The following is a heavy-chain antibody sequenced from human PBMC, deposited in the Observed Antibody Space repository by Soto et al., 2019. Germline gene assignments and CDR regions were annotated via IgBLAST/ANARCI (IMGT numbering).Heavy chain of an antibody. J-gene: IGHJ6*03. V-gene: IGHV3-33*01. D-gene: IGHD3-3*01. CDR3: ARDRSITIFGVVITYYMDV. Sequence: QVQLVESGGGVVQPGRSLRLSCAASGFTFSSYGMHWVRQAPGKGLEWVAVIWYDGSNKYYADSVKGRFTISRDNSKNTLYLQMNSLRDEDTAVYYCARDRSITIFGVVITYYMDVWGKGTTVTVSS. CDR1: GFTFSSYG. CDR2: IWYDGSNK.